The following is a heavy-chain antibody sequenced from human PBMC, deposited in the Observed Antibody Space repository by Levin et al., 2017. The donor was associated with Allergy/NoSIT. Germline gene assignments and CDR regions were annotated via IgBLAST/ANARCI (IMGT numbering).Heavy chain of an antibody. V-gene: IGHV3-21*01. CDR3: ASRYCTKGVCPFDL. J-gene: IGHJ2*01. CDR2: ISTGSSHM. CDR1: GFTFSSSS. Sequence: GESLKISCAASGFTFSSSSMNWVRQAPGKGLEWVSSISTGSSHMYYADSVKGRFTISRDNAKNSLYLQMNNLRAEDTAMYYCASRYCTKGVCPFDLWGRGTLVTVSS. D-gene: IGHD2-8*01.